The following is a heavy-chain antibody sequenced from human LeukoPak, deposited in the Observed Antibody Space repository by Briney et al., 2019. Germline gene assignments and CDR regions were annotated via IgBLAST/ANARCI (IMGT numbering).Heavy chain of an antibody. CDR2: INPNSGGT. CDR1: GYTFTGYY. V-gene: IGHV1-2*02. D-gene: IGHD2-2*01. Sequence: ASVKVSCKASGYTFTGYYMHWVRQAPGQGLEWMGWINPNSGGTNYAQKFQGRVTMTRDTSISTAYMELSRLRSDDTAVYYCARAAAGYCSSTSCYGKAFDIWGQGTMVTVSS. CDR3: ARAAAGYCSSTSCYGKAFDI. J-gene: IGHJ3*02.